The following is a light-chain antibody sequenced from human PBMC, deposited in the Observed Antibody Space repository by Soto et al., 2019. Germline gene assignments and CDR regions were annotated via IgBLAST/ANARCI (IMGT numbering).Light chain of an antibody. Sequence: NFMLTQPHSVSESPGKTVIISCTRSSGSIASNYVQWYQQRPGSSPTTVIYEDNQRPSGVPARLSGSIDNSSNSASLTISGLETEDEADYYCQSYDATNQVFGGGTKVTVL. CDR1: SGSIASNY. CDR2: EDN. V-gene: IGLV6-57*01. CDR3: QSYDATNQV. J-gene: IGLJ3*02.